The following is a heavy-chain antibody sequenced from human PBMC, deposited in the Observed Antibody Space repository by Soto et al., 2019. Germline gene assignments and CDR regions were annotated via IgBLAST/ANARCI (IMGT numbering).Heavy chain of an antibody. CDR3: ARHSGAAPYYYYGMDV. CDR2: IYYSGST. D-gene: IGHD3-10*01. Sequence: LSLTCTVSGGSISSSSYYWGWIRQPPGKGLEWIGSIYYSGSTYYNPSLKSRVTISVDTSKNQFSLKLSSVTAADTAVYYCARHSGAAPYYYYGMDVWGQGTTVTVSS. J-gene: IGHJ6*02. V-gene: IGHV4-39*01. CDR1: GGSISSSSYY.